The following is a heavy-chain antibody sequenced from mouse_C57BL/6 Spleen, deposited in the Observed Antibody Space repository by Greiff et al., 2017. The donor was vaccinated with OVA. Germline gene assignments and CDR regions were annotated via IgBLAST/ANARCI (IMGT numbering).Heavy chain of an antibody. CDR3: ARDYNGTQFAD. D-gene: IGHD1-1*01. Sequence: QVQLQQPGAELVMPGASVKLSCKASGYTFTSYWMHWVKQRPGQGLEWIGEIDPSASYTNYNQKFKGKSTLTVDKSSSTAYMQLSSLTSADSAINSCARDYNGTQFADWGQGTLVTVSA. V-gene: IGHV1-69*01. CDR1: GYTFTSYW. CDR2: IDPSASYT. J-gene: IGHJ3*01.